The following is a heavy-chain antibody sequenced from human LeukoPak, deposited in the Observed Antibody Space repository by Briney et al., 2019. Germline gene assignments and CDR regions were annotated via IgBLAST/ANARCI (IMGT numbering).Heavy chain of an antibody. J-gene: IGHJ4*02. D-gene: IGHD3-10*01. CDR2: IVVGSGNT. V-gene: IGHV1-58*01. Sequence: SVKVSCKASGFTFTSSAVQWVRQARGQRLEWIGWIVVGSGNTNYAQKFQGRVTITADESTSTAYMELGSLRSEDTAVYYCARGVRRSGSYLNRSYYFDYWGQGTLVTVSS. CDR3: ARGVRRSGSYLNRSYYFDY. CDR1: GFTFTSSA.